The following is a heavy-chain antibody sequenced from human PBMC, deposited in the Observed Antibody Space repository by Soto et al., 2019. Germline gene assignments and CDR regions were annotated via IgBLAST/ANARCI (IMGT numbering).Heavy chain of an antibody. CDR2: IYYSGST. CDR1: GGSINSGDFY. J-gene: IGHJ6*02. Sequence: PSETLSLTCTVSGGSINSGDFYWNWIRQPPGKGLEWIGSIYYSGSTYYNPSLKSRVTISVDTSKNQFSLKLSSVTAADTAVYYCAREGTVGTATRKVPYYYYGMDVWGQGTTVTVSS. V-gene: IGHV4-39*02. CDR3: AREGTVGTATRKVPYYYYGMDV. D-gene: IGHD2-21*02.